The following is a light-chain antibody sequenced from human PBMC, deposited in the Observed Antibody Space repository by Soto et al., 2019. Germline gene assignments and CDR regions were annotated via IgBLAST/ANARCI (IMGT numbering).Light chain of an antibody. J-gene: IGKJ5*01. CDR1: QSVLYSSNNKNY. CDR2: WAS. Sequence: DIVMTQSPDSLAVSLGERATINCKSSQSVLYSSNNKNYLAWYQQKPGQPPKLLIYWASTRESGVPDRFSGSGSGTDFTLTISSLQAEDVAVYYGQHYYSTPITFGQGTRLEIK. V-gene: IGKV4-1*01. CDR3: QHYYSTPIT.